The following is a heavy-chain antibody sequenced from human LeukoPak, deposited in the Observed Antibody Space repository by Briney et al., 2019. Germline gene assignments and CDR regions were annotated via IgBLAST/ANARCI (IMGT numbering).Heavy chain of an antibody. CDR3: ARGRNSGFYYYMDV. Sequence: GGSLRLSCAASGFTFSSYSMNWVRRVPGKGLEWISDISGSTYIRNYGDSVKGRFTISRDNAKNSLYLQMNNLRAEDTAVYYCARGRNSGFYYYMDVWGKGTTVTVS. D-gene: IGHD2-21*01. V-gene: IGHV3-48*04. J-gene: IGHJ6*03. CDR2: ISGSTYIR. CDR1: GFTFSSYS.